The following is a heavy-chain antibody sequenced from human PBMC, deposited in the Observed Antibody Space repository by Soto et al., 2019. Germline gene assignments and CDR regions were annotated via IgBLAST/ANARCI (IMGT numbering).Heavy chain of an antibody. D-gene: IGHD3-10*01. V-gene: IGHV4-31*03. CDR2: IYYSGST. J-gene: IGHJ5*02. Sequence: ASETLSLTCTVSGGTIISGGYYWSWIRQHPGKGLEWIGYIYYSGSTYYNPSLKSRVTISVDTSKNQFSLKLSSVTAADTAVYYCARMYYYGSGSYSGYNWFDPWGQGTLVTVSS. CDR1: GGTIISGGYY. CDR3: ARMYYYGSGSYSGYNWFDP.